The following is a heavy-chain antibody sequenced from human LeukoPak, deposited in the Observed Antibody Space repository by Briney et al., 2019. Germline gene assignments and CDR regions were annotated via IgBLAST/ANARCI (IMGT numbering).Heavy chain of an antibody. CDR3: ARAVVAGVFDY. CDR2: IYYSGST. J-gene: IGHJ4*02. CDR1: GGSISSYY. Sequence: SETLSLTCTVSGGSISSYYWSWIRQPPGKGLEWIGYIYYSGSTNYNPSLKSRVTISVDTSKNRFSLKLSSVTAADTAVYYCARAVVAGVFDYWGQGTLVTVSS. D-gene: IGHD6-19*01. V-gene: IGHV4-59*01.